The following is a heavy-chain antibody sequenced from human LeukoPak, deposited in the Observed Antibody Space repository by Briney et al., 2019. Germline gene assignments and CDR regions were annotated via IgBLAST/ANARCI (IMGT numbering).Heavy chain of an antibody. CDR2: IYSSRST. CDR3: ARHGEGVTTVTTGPNWYFDL. J-gene: IGHJ2*01. D-gene: IGHD4-17*01. CDR1: GGSISSSSFY. V-gene: IGHV4-39*01. Sequence: SETLSLTCTVSGGSISSSSFYWGWIRQPPGKGLEWIGTIYSSRSTYYNPSLKSRVSIFVHTSKNQFSLELSSVTAADTAVYYCARHGEGVTTVTTGPNWYFDLWGRGTLVTVSS.